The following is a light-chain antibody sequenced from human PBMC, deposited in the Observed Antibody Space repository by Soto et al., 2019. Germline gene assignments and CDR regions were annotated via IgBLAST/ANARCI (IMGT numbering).Light chain of an antibody. CDR2: EVN. CDR3: DSYTSSRAYV. CDR1: SRDIEAYDY. V-gene: IGLV2-11*01. J-gene: IGLJ1*01. Sequence: QSVLTQPRSVSGSPGQSVAISCTGTSRDIEAYDYVSWYQQHPGKAPKLIISEVNKRPSGVSYRFSGSKSGNTASLTISGLQAEDEADYYCDSYTSSRAYVFGIGTKVTGL.